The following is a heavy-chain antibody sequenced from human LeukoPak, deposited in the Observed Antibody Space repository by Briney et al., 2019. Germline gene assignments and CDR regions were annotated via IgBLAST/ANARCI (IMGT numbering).Heavy chain of an antibody. V-gene: IGHV3-49*04. CDR1: GITFGDHA. CDR2: IRSKAYGGTT. D-gene: IGHD3-10*01. CDR3: ARGPILLWIHNGMDV. J-gene: IGHJ4*02. Sequence: GGSLRLSCTGSGITFGDHAMSWVRQAPGKGLEWVRFIRSKAYGGTTEYAASVQGRFTISRDDSKSIAYLQMNSLKTEDTAFYLCARGPILLWIHNGMDVWGQGTLVTVSS.